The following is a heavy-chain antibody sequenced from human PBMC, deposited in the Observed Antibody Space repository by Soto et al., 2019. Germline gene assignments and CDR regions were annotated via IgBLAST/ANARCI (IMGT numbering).Heavy chain of an antibody. J-gene: IGHJ4*02. V-gene: IGHV3-30-3*01. CDR1: GFTFSSYA. CDR3: ARGEYYFDY. D-gene: IGHD3-16*01. Sequence: QVQLVESGGGVVQPGRSLRLSCAASGFTFSSYAMHWVRQAPGKGLEWVAVISYDGSNKYYADSVKGRFTISRDNSKNTLYLQMNSLRAEDTGVYYCARGEYYFDYCGQGTLVTVSS. CDR2: ISYDGSNK.